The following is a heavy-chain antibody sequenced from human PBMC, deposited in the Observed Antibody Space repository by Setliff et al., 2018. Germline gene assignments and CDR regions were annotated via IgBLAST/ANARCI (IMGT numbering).Heavy chain of an antibody. V-gene: IGHV4-59*11. Sequence: PSETLSLTCSVSGGSIGSHYWTWIRQPPGKGLELIGHISHSGSTNYNPSLRSRVTISLDTSKNQFSLNVTSVIAADTAVYYCARGAVAASPNWFDPWG. CDR2: ISHSGST. D-gene: IGHD6-19*01. CDR3: ARGAVAASPNWFDP. CDR1: GGSIGSHY. J-gene: IGHJ5*02.